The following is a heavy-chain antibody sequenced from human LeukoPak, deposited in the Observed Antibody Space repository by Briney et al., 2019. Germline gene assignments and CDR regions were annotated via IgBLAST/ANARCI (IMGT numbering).Heavy chain of an antibody. CDR3: AKDRRGYSGYPYYFDY. J-gene: IGHJ4*02. CDR2: IRYDGSNK. Sequence: PGGSLRLSCAASGFTFSSYGMHWVRQAPGKGLEWVAFIRYDGSNKYYADSVKGRFTISRDNSKNTLYLQMNSLRAEDTAVYYCAKDRRGYSGYPYYFDYWGQGTLVTVSS. D-gene: IGHD5-12*01. V-gene: IGHV3-30*02. CDR1: GFTFSSYG.